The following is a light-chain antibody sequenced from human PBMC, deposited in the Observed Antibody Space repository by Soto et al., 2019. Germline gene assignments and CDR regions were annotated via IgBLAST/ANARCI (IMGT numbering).Light chain of an antibody. V-gene: IGKV1-5*03. CDR2: KAS. Sequence: DREIDRGGPTRIASEGESVAMGYRASQSISSWLAWYQQKPGKAPKVLIYKASSLESGDPSRLSGSGSGTDFTLTISSLQPEDFATYSCQQHNSYPWTFGQGTKVDIK. CDR1: QSISSW. J-gene: IGKJ1*01. CDR3: QQHNSYPWT.